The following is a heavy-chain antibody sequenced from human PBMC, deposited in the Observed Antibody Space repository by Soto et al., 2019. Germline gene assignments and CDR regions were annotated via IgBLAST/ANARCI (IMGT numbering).Heavy chain of an antibody. Sequence: QITLKESGPTLVKPTQTLTLTCTFSGFSLTTHGVGVGWIRQPPGKALEWLANIYWDDDKRYSPSLKTRLTFTKDTSKNQVVLKMTNMDPADTATYYCAHRGYADTHFQHWGQGTLVTVSS. D-gene: IGHD5-18*01. V-gene: IGHV2-5*02. CDR3: AHRGYADTHFQH. CDR1: GFSLTTHGVG. CDR2: IYWDDDK. J-gene: IGHJ1*01.